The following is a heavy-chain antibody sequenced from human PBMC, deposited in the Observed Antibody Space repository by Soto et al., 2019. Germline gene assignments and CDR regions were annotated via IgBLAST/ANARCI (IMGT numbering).Heavy chain of an antibody. J-gene: IGHJ4*02. D-gene: IGHD3-16*01. CDR3: ARENLAFQGAFDL. CDR1: GFVFSDFQ. CDR2: ITGTSAFT. Sequence: GGSLRLSCAASGFVFSDFQFNWVRQAPGGGLEWLSSITGTSAFTEYAESIEGRFTISRDNPNKLLFLHMDNLRPEDTAVYYCARENLAFQGAFDLWGQGTLVTVSS. V-gene: IGHV3-21*01.